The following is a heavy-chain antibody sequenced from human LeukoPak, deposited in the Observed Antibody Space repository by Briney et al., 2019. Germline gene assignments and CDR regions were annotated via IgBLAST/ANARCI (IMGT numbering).Heavy chain of an antibody. CDR3: AKPSQDASGGSSGYFYFDY. V-gene: IGHV3-30*18. D-gene: IGHD3-22*01. J-gene: IGHJ4*02. CDR1: GFTFSSYG. Sequence: HPGGSLRLSCAASGFTFSSYGMHWIRQAPGKGLEWVAVISYDGSNKYYADSVKGRFTISRDNSKNTLYLQMNSLRAEDTAVYYCAKPSQDASGGSSGYFYFDYWGQGTLVTVSS. CDR2: ISYDGSNK.